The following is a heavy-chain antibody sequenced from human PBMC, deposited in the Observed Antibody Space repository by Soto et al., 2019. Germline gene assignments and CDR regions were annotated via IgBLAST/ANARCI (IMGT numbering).Heavy chain of an antibody. CDR1: GFTFSSYA. J-gene: IGHJ4*02. CDR2: ISGSGGST. D-gene: IGHD2-2*01. CDR3: AKESADCSSTSCPTDY. Sequence: GGSLRLSCAASGFTFSSYAMSWVRQAPGKGLEWVSAISGSGGSTYSADSVKGRFTISRDNSKNTLYLQMNSLRAEDTAVYYCAKESADCSSTSCPTDYWGQGTMVTVSS. V-gene: IGHV3-23*01.